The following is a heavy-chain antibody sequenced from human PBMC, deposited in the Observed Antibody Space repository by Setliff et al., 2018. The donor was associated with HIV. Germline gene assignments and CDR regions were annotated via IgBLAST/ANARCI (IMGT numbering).Heavy chain of an antibody. CDR3: ARGMWIQLSALALFDY. CDR1: GLTVSNTY. D-gene: IGHD5-18*01. J-gene: IGHJ4*02. Sequence: SETLRLSCAASGLTVSNTYMSWIRQPPGKGLEWIGRIYASGRTNYNPSLKSRVTLSVDTSKNQFSLKLSSVTAADTAVYYCARGMWIQLSALALFDYWGQGTLVTVSS. CDR2: IYASGRT. V-gene: IGHV4-4*07.